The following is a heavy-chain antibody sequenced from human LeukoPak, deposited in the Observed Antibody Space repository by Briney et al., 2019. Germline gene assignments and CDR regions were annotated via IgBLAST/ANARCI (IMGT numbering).Heavy chain of an antibody. CDR3: ARDYYDSSGYFHGGH. CDR1: GYTFTDYY. D-gene: IGHD3-22*01. V-gene: IGHV1-2*02. CDR2: INPNSGGT. J-gene: IGHJ4*02. Sequence: GASVKVSCKASGYTFTDYYIHWVRQAPGQGLEWMGWINPNSGGTNYAQKFQGRVTMTRDTSISTAYMELSRLRSDDTAIYYCARDYYDSSGYFHGGHWGQGTLATVSS.